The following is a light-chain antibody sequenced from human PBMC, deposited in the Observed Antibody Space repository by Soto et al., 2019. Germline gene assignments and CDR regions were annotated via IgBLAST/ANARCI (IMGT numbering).Light chain of an antibody. V-gene: IGLV2-14*01. CDR2: EVS. CDR3: SSYTSSLTWV. J-gene: IGLJ3*02. CDR1: SSDVGGYNY. Sequence: QSVLTQHASVSGSPGQSITISCTGSSSDVGGYNYVSWYQQYPGKAPQVLLYEVSNRPSGVSNRFSGSKSGNTASLTISGLQADDEADYYCSSYTSSLTWVFGGGTKLTVL.